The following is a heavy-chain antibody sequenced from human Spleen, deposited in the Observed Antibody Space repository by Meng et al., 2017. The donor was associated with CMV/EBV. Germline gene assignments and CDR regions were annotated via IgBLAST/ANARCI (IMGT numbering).Heavy chain of an antibody. CDR3: ARDRYDRSGSNWFDP. CDR2: LNTETGDP. Sequence: SGYISTNYAMNWLPQAPGKGLEWMRWLNTETGDPTYARAFTGRFVFSLDTSVTTAYLQINSLRPEDTAVYFCARDRYDRSGSNWFDPWGPGTLVTVSS. V-gene: IGHV7-4-1*02. J-gene: IGHJ5*02. CDR1: GYISTNYA. D-gene: IGHD3-22*01.